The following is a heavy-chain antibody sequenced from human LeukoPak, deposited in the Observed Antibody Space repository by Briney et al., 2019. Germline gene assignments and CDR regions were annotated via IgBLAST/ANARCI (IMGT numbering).Heavy chain of an antibody. CDR1: GFTVSSNY. V-gene: IGHV3-66*01. Sequence: GGSLRLSCAASGFTVSSNYMSWVRQAPGKGLEWVSVIYSGGSTYYADSVKGRFTISRDNSKNTLYLQMSSLRAEDTAVYYCARIASRDYFDYWGQGTLVTVSS. CDR3: ARIASRDYFDY. D-gene: IGHD2-2*01. CDR2: IYSGGST. J-gene: IGHJ4*02.